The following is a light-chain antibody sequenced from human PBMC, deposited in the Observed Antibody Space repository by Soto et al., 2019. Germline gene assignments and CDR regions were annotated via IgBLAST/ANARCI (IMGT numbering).Light chain of an antibody. Sequence: DIQMTQSPSTLSASVGDRVTITCRASQSISSWLAWYQQKPRKAPKLLIYKASTLQSGVPSRFSGSGSGTEFTLAISSLQPDDSATYYCQQYNDNWTFGQGTKV. CDR3: QQYNDNWT. J-gene: IGKJ1*01. CDR1: QSISSW. V-gene: IGKV1-5*03. CDR2: KAS.